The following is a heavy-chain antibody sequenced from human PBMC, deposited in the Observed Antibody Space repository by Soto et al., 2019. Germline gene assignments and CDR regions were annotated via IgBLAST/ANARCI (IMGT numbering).Heavy chain of an antibody. D-gene: IGHD1-1*01. V-gene: IGHV3-23*01. Sequence: EVQLLESGGGLVQPGGSLRLSCAASGFTFSTYAMNWVRQAPGNGLEWVSAISGNGGSIHYADSVKGRFTISGDNSKNTLYLQMNSLRDEDTTVYHCVKGYWKGDVWGQGTTVTVSS. CDR2: ISGNGGSI. J-gene: IGHJ6*02. CDR3: VKGYWKGDV. CDR1: GFTFSTYA.